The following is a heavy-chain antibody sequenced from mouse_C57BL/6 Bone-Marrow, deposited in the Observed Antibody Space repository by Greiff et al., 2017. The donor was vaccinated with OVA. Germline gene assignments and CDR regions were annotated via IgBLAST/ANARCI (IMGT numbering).Heavy chain of an antibody. CDR2: INPNYGTT. J-gene: IGHJ1*03. CDR3: ASKSYYGSSYDWYFDV. V-gene: IGHV1-39*01. D-gene: IGHD1-1*01. CDR1: GYSFTDYN. Sequence: VQLKQSGPELVKPGASVKISCKASGYSFTDYNMNWVKQSNGKSLEWIGVINPNYGTTSYTQKFKGKATLTVDQSSSTAYMQLNSLPSEDAAVDYCASKSYYGSSYDWYFDVWGTGTTVTVSS.